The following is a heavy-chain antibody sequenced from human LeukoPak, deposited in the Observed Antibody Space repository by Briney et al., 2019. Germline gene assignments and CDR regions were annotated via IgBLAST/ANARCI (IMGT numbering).Heavy chain of an antibody. V-gene: IGHV3-74*01. Sequence: GGSLRLSCAASGFSFRSYWMHWVRQVPGEGLVWVARINIEGTIISYADSVKGRFTISRDNAKNTLSLQMNSLRAEDTALYYCVRALGDAWGQGTLVTVSS. CDR3: VRALGDA. J-gene: IGHJ5*02. CDR2: INIEGTII. CDR1: GFSFRSYW. D-gene: IGHD7-27*01.